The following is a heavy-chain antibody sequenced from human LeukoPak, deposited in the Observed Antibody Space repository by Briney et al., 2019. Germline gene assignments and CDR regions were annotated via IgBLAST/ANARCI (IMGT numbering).Heavy chain of an antibody. CDR3: AKDDTPYDSSGYFDY. V-gene: IGHV3-7*03. CDR2: IKHDGSEK. J-gene: IGHJ4*02. Sequence: PGGSLRLSCAASGFTFSDYWMSWVRQSPGKGLEWMANIKHDGSEKYYVDSVKGRFTISRDNSKNSLYLQMNSLRAEDTALYYCAKDDTPYDSSGYFDYWGQGTLVTVSS. CDR1: GFTFSDYW. D-gene: IGHD3-22*01.